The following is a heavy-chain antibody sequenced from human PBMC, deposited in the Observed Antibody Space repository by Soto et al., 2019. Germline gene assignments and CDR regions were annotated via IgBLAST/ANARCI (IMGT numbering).Heavy chain of an antibody. CDR3: ARSGGVVVIPRYKLDY. CDR1: GGTFSSYA. CDR2: IIPIFGTA. V-gene: IGHV1-69*01. Sequence: QVQLVQSGAEVKKPGSSVKVSCKAYGGTFSSYAIRWVRQAPGQGLEWMGGIIPIFGTANYAQKFQGRVTITADESTSTAYMELSSLRSEDTAVYYCARSGGVVVIPRYKLDYWGQGTLVTVST. J-gene: IGHJ4*02. D-gene: IGHD3-22*01.